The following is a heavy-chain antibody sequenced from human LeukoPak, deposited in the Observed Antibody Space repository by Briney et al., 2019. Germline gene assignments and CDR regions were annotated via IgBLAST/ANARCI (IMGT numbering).Heavy chain of an antibody. V-gene: IGHV3-7*01. Sequence: GGSLRLSCAASGFTFSSYWMGWVRQAPGKGLEWVANIKQDGSEKDYVDSLKGRFTISRDNAKNSLYLQMNSLRAEDTAVYYCARDQGYSNTWGQGTLVTVSS. J-gene: IGHJ5*02. CDR2: IKQDGSEK. CDR1: GFTFSSYW. CDR3: ARDQGYSNT. D-gene: IGHD6-13*01.